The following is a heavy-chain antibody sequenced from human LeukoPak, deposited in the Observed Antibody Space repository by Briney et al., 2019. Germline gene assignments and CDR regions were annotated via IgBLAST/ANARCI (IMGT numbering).Heavy chain of an antibody. CDR1: GFTFSSYW. Sequence: GGSLRLSCAASGFTFSSYWMSWVRQAPGKGLEWVANIKQDGREKFYVDSVKGRFTISRDNAKNSLYLQMNSLRAEDTALYYCAKALYYDILTGQDFDYWGQGTLVTVSS. D-gene: IGHD3-9*01. J-gene: IGHJ4*02. V-gene: IGHV3-7*03. CDR3: AKALYYDILTGQDFDY. CDR2: IKQDGREK.